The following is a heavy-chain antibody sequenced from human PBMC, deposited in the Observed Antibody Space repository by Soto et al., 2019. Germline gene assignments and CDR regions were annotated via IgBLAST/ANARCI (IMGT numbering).Heavy chain of an antibody. CDR2: ISYDGSNK. Sequence: QVQLVESGGDVVQPGRSLRLACAASGFTFSGFAMHWVRLAPGKGLEWVAVISYDGSNKYYADSVKGRFTISRDNSKNTLYLQMNSLRADDTAVYYCASYRGTGTSAPPSHWGQGTLVTVSS. D-gene: IGHD1-7*01. V-gene: IGHV3-30-3*02. CDR1: GFTFSGFA. J-gene: IGHJ4*02. CDR3: ASYRGTGTSAPPSH.